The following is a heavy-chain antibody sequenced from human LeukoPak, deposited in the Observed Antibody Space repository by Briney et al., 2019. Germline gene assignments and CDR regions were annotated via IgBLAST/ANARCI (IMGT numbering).Heavy chain of an antibody. CDR1: GASISSGGHY. CDR3: ARDLSGVISY. V-gene: IGHV4-31*03. CDR2: IYYSGST. D-gene: IGHD3-10*01. J-gene: IGHJ4*02. Sequence: PSQTLSLTCTVSGASISSGGHYWSWIRQHPGKGLEWLGYIYYSGSTYYNPSLKSRVNISLDTSKNQFSLKLSSVTAADTAVYYCARDLSGVISYWGQGTLVTVSS.